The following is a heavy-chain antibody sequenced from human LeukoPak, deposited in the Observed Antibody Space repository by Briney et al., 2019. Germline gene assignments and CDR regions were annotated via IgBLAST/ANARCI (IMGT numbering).Heavy chain of an antibody. J-gene: IGHJ4*02. CDR3: ARDLPDSSGYPQNYFDY. D-gene: IGHD3-22*01. CDR1: GYTFTSYG. CDR2: ISAYNGNT. V-gene: IGHV1-18*01. Sequence: ASVKVSCKASGYTFTSYGISWVRQAPGQGLEWMGWISAYNGNTNYAQKLQGRVTMTTDTSTSTAYMELRSLRSDDTAVYYCARDLPDSSGYPQNYFDYWGQGTLVTVSS.